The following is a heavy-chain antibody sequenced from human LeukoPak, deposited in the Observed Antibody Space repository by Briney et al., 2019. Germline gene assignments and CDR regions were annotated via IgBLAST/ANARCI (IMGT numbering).Heavy chain of an antibody. D-gene: IGHD6-6*01. Sequence: HPGGSLRLSCAASGFTFSSYAMSWVRQAPGKGLEWVSAISGSGGSTYYADSVKGRFTISRDNSKNTLYLQMNSLRAEDTAVYYCAKGNIAARRDVGNAFDIWGQGTMVTVSS. CDR1: GFTFSSYA. V-gene: IGHV3-23*01. J-gene: IGHJ3*02. CDR2: ISGSGGST. CDR3: AKGNIAARRDVGNAFDI.